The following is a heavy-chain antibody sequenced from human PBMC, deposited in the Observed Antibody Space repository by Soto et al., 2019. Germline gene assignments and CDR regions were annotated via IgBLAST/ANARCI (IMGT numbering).Heavy chain of an antibody. V-gene: IGHV4-59*01. Sequence: QVQLQESGPGLVRPSETLSLTCTVSGGSITSYYWNWVRQPPGKGLEWIGYINYSGDTTYNPSLKSRVTISADTSKNQLSLRLTSVTAADTAVYFCARDDRSPSDRYYYNGMNGWGQGTTVTVSS. J-gene: IGHJ6*02. D-gene: IGHD6-19*01. CDR3: ARDDRSPSDRYYYNGMNG. CDR2: INYSGDT. CDR1: GGSITSYY.